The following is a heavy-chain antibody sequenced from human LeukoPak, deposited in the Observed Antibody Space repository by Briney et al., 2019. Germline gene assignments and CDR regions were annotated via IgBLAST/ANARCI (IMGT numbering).Heavy chain of an antibody. J-gene: IGHJ6*03. CDR3: AKDMAGYCSGGSCYRAFHYYYMGV. CDR1: GFTFDDYT. CDR2: ISWDGGST. D-gene: IGHD2-15*01. Sequence: GGSLRLSCAASGFTFDDYTMHWVRQAPGKGLEWVSLISWDGGSTYYADSVKGRFTISRDNSENSLYLQMNSLRTEDTALYYCAKDMAGYCSGGSCYRAFHYYYMGVWGKGTTVTVSS. V-gene: IGHV3-43*01.